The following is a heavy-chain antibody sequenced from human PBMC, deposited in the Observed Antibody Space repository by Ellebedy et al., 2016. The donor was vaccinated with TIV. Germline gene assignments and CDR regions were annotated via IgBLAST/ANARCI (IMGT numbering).Heavy chain of an antibody. CDR1: GYTFTGYY. J-gene: IGHJ4*02. CDR2: INPNSGGT. Sequence: AASVKVSCKASGYTFTGYYMHWVRQAPGQGLEWMGWINPNSGGTNYAQKFQGRVTMTRDTSISTAYTELSRLRSDDTAVYYCARDSEVVPAAPCYWGQGTLVTVSS. CDR3: ARDSEVVPAAPCY. D-gene: IGHD2-2*01. V-gene: IGHV1-2*02.